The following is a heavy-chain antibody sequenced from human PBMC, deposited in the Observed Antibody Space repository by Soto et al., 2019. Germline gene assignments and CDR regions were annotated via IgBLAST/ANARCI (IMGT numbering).Heavy chain of an antibody. CDR1: GFTFSSYA. CDR2: MSGSGGST. V-gene: IGHV3-23*01. J-gene: IGHJ4*02. Sequence: EVQLLESGGGLIQPGGSLRLSCAASGFTFSSYAMSWVRQAPGKGLEWVSAMSGSGGSTYYADSVKGRFTISRDNSKNPLYLQMTSLRAVDTSVYYSAIDLVAVAAPPAYWGQGTLVTVSS. CDR3: AIDLVAVAAPPAY. D-gene: IGHD6-19*01.